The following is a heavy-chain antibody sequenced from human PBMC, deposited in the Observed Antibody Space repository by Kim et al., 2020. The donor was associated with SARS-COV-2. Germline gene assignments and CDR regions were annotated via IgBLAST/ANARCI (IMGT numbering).Heavy chain of an antibody. CDR3: AKIIQGGSPQLGGFDY. D-gene: IGHD1-26*01. CDR1: GFTFSSYA. J-gene: IGHJ4*02. CDR2: ISGSGGST. V-gene: IGHV3-23*01. Sequence: GGSLRLSCAASGFTFSSYAMSWVRQAPGKGLEWVSAISGSGGSTYYADSVKGRFTISRDNSKNTLYLQMNSLRAEDTAVYYCAKIIQGGSPQLGGFDYWGQGTLVTVSS.